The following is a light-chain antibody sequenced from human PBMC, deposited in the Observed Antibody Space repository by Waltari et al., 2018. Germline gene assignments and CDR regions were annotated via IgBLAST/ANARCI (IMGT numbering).Light chain of an antibody. V-gene: IGLV3-10*01. CDR3: YSTDSSGNHRV. CDR1: DLPKTY. Sequence: SYELTQPPSVSVSPGQTARITCSGDDLPKTYAYWYQQKPGQAPVVVIYEDTKRPSGIHERFSGSSSGTMATFTISGAQVEDEADYYCYSTDSSGNHRVFGRGTKLTVL. J-gene: IGLJ3*02. CDR2: EDT.